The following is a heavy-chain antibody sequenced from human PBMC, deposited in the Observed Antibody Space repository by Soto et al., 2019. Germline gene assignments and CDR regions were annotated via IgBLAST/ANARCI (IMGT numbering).Heavy chain of an antibody. D-gene: IGHD1-26*01. V-gene: IGHV4-28*01. CDR1: GYSISSSNW. Sequence: QVQLQESGPGLVKPSDTLSLTCAVSGYSISSSNWWGWIRQPPGKGLEWIGYIYYSGTTYYNPSLKSRVIMSVDTATNQFSLKLTSVTAVDTAVYYCARREIQGPIDYWGQGTLVTVSS. CDR2: IYYSGTT. J-gene: IGHJ4*02. CDR3: ARREIQGPIDY.